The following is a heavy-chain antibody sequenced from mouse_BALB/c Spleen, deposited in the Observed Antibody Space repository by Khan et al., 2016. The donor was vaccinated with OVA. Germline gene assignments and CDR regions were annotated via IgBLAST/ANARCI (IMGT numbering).Heavy chain of an antibody. D-gene: IGHD2-3*01. CDR3: ARFYEPYYAMDY. CDR2: IWAGGST. CDR1: GFSLTSYG. J-gene: IGHJ4*01. V-gene: IGHV2-9*02. Sequence: QVQLKESGPGLVAPSQSLSITCTVSGFSLTSYGVNWVRQPPGKGLEWLGVIWAGGSTNYNSALMSRLSISKDNSKSQVLLKMNSLQTDDTAMYYCARFYEPYYAMDYWGQGTSVTVSA.